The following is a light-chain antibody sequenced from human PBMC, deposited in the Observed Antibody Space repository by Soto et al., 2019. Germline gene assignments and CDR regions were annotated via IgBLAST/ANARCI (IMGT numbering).Light chain of an antibody. J-gene: IGKJ2*01. CDR2: GAS. Sequence: EIVVTQSPATLSLSPGERATLSCRASQSVGSNLAWYQQKPGQAPRLLIYGASTRASNIPARFSAFGSVTEFTLIISSLQSEDFAVYDCQHYNTWPRYTFGQGTKLEIK. CDR3: QHYNTWPRYT. V-gene: IGKV3-15*01. CDR1: QSVGSN.